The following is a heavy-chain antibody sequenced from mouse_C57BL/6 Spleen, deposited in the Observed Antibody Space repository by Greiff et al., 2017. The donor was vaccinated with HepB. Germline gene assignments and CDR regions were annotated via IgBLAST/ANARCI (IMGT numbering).Heavy chain of an antibody. CDR3: ARSDYGSRFDY. CDR2: IYPGDGDT. Sequence: VQLQQSGAELVKPGASVKISCKASGYAFSSYWMNWVKQRPGKGLEWIGQIYPGDGDTNYNGKFKGNATLTADKSSSTAYMQLSSLTSEDSAVYFCARSDYGSRFDYWGQGTTLTVSS. CDR1: GYAFSSYW. V-gene: IGHV1-80*01. J-gene: IGHJ2*01. D-gene: IGHD1-1*01.